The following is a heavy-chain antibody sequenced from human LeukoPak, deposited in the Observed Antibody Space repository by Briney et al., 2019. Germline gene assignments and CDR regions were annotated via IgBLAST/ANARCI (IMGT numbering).Heavy chain of an antibody. Sequence: PGGSLRLSCAASGFTFTSYWMSWVRQAPGKGLGWVANIKQDGSEKYYVDSVKGRFTISRDNSKNSLYLQLNSLRGVELAEYYCAIGFIPDYWGKGTLVTVFS. CDR1: GFTFTSYW. D-gene: IGHD3-16*01. J-gene: IGHJ4*02. CDR3: AIGFIPDY. CDR2: IKQDGSEK. V-gene: IGHV3-7*01.